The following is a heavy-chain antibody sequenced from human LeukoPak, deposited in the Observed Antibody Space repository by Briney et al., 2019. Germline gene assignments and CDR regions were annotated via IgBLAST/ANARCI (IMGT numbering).Heavy chain of an antibody. CDR3: ARDRAKVIATLME. CDR1: GFTFSSYW. Sequence: GGSLRLSCAASGFTFSSYWMSWVRQAPGKGLEWVANIKQGGSEKYYVDSVKGRFTISRDNAKNSLYLQMNSLRAEDTAVYYCARDRAKVIATLMEWGQGTLVTVSS. J-gene: IGHJ4*02. CDR2: IKQGGSEK. V-gene: IGHV3-7*01. D-gene: IGHD2-21*01.